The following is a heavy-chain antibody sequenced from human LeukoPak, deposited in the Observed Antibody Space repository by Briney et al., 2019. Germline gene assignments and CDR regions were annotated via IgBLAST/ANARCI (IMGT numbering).Heavy chain of an antibody. CDR2: ISDIGSI. J-gene: IGHJ4*02. CDR1: GGSISSYY. D-gene: IGHD2/OR15-2a*01. CDR3: AGHHPRNTVDF. V-gene: IGHV4-59*08. Sequence: PSETLSLTCTVSGGSISSYYWSWIRQPPGKGLEWIAYISDIGSINYNPSLKSRVTISLDTSKNQFSLKLSSVTAADTAVYYCAGHHPRNTVDFWGQGALVTVSS.